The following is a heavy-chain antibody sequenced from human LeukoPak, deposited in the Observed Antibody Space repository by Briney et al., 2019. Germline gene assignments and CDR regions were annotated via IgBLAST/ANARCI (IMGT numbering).Heavy chain of an antibody. V-gene: IGHV3-21*05. J-gene: IGHJ4*02. CDR1: GFTLSSYS. CDR3: AKDLSSGYSPFDY. D-gene: IGHD3-22*01. Sequence: GGSLRLSCAASGFTLSSYSMNWVRQAPGKGLEWVSYINPSSTFIYYADSVKGRFTISRDNSKNTLYLQMSSLRAEDTAVYYCAKDLSSGYSPFDYWGQGTLVTVSS. CDR2: INPSSTFI.